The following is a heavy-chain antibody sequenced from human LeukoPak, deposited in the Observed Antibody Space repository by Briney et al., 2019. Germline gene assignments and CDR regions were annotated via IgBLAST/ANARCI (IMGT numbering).Heavy chain of an antibody. CDR2: INHSGST. D-gene: IGHD3-3*01. CDR3: AREVQFLERRNYYFDY. CDR1: GGSFSGYY. J-gene: IGHJ4*02. Sequence: PSETLSLTCAVYGGSFSGYYWSWIRQPPGKGLEWIGEINHSGSTNYNPSLKSRVTISVDTSKNQFSLKLSSVTAADTAVYYCAREVQFLERRNYYFDYWGQGTLVTVSS. V-gene: IGHV4-34*01.